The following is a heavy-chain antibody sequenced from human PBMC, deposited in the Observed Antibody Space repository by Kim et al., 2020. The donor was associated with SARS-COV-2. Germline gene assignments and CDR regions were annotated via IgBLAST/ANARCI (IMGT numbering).Heavy chain of an antibody. D-gene: IGHD2-21*02. CDR1: GYTFTSLL. CDR2: IDPSETYN. J-gene: IGHJ4*02. Sequence: GESLKISCQGSGYTFTSLLISWVRQMPGRGLEMLGRIDPSETYNNYNPFFQGPVTISLDKSIKPAYLPRSKLRASGTAILYCTRGSGGGHSDSRGQGTLV. CDR3: TRGSGGGHSDS. V-gene: IGHV5-10-1*01.